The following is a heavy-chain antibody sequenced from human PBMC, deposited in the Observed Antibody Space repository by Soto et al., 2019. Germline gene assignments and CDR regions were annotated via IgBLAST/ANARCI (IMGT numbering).Heavy chain of an antibody. CDR1: GASISISY. CDR3: ARGGNRYSPTSSGVGGFDY. CDR2: IYHTGTT. J-gene: IGHJ4*02. D-gene: IGHD5-12*01. V-gene: IGHV4-59*01. Sequence: SEPLSLTCKVSGASISISYWSWIRQPPGKGLEWIAYIYHTGTTNYNPSLKSRVTISLDTSKSQFSLNLTSLTTADTAVYFCARGGNRYSPTSSGVGGFDYWGQGTLVTVSS.